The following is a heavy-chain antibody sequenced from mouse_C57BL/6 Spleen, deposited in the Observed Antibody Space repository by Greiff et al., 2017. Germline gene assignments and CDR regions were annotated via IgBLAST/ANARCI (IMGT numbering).Heavy chain of an antibody. CDR3: ARRGYGSRGYAMDY. CDR2: IYPGSGNT. D-gene: IGHD1-1*01. Sequence: QVQLKESGAELVRPGASVKLSCKASGYTFTDYYINWVKQRPGQGLEWIARIYPGSGNTYYNEKFKGKATLTAEKSSSTAYMQLSSLTSEDSAVYFCARRGYGSRGYAMDYWGQGTSVTVSS. J-gene: IGHJ4*01. CDR1: GYTFTDYY. V-gene: IGHV1-76*01.